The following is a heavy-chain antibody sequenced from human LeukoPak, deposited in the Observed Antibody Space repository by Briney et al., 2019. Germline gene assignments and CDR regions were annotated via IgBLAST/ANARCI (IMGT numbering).Heavy chain of an antibody. J-gene: IGHJ4*02. CDR1: GGSISRDY. CDR2: IDYAGRT. D-gene: IGHD6-13*01. V-gene: IGHV4-59*01. Sequence: SETLSLTCTVSGGSISRDYWSWIRQPPGKGLEWIGYIDYAGRTNYNPSLKSRVTISVDTSKNQFSLKLRSVTAADTAVYYCARDRPGGSSLDYWGQGTLVTVSS. CDR3: ARDRPGGSSLDY.